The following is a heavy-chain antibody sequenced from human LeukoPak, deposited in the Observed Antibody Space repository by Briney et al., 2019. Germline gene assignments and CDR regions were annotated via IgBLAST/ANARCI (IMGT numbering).Heavy chain of an antibody. CDR3: ARATRRGAYYYGSGKINWFDP. Sequence: PSQTLSLTCTVSGGSISSGGYYWSWIRQHPGKGLEWIGYIYYSGSTYYNPSLKSRVTISVDTSKNQFSLKLSSVTAADTAVYYCARATRRGAYYYGSGKINWFDPWGQGTLVTVSS. V-gene: IGHV4-31*03. D-gene: IGHD3-10*01. CDR2: IYYSGST. CDR1: GGSISSGGYY. J-gene: IGHJ5*02.